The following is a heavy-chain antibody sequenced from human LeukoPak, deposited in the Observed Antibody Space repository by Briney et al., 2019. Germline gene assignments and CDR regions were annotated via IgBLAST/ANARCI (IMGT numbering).Heavy chain of an antibody. Sequence: GGSLRLSCAASGFTFSTYWMGWVRQAPGKGLEWVAKMKPDGSEKDHVDSVKGRFTISRDNAKNSLYLQLNSLRAEDTAVYYCARLDRNWGQVGYWGQGTLVTVSS. CDR1: GFTFSTYW. CDR3: ARLDRNWGQVGY. CDR2: MKPDGSEK. J-gene: IGHJ4*02. V-gene: IGHV3-7*01. D-gene: IGHD7-27*01.